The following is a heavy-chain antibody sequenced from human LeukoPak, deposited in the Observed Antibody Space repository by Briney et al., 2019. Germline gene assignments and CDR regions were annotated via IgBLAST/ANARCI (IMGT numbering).Heavy chain of an antibody. CDR2: ISGSGDNT. V-gene: IGHV3-23*01. CDR3: ARGQTYYCDMDV. J-gene: IGHJ6*02. CDR1: GFTFSSYW. Sequence: GGSLRLSCAASGFTFSSYWMNWVRQAPGKGLEWVSGISGSGDNTNYADSVKGRFTISRDNSKNALYLQMNSLRAEDTAVYYCARGQTYYCDMDVWGQGTTVTVSS.